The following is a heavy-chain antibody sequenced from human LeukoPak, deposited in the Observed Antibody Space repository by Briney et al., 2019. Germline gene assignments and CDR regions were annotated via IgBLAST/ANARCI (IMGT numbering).Heavy chain of an antibody. CDR3: ATDNFKGRLLWFGELSG. Sequence: GASVKVSCKVPGYTLTELSMHWGRQAPGKGRGGWGAFDPEDGETIYAQKFQGRVTMTEDTSTETGYMELRGLRSEDTGVYYCATDNFKGRLLWFGELSGWGQGTLVTVSS. J-gene: IGHJ4*02. CDR1: GYTLTELS. V-gene: IGHV1-24*01. D-gene: IGHD3-10*01. CDR2: FDPEDGET.